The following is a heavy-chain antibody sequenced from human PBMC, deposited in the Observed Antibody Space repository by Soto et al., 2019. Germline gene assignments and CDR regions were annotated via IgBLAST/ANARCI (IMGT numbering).Heavy chain of an antibody. CDR2: IIPILGIA. CDR1: GGTFSSYT. Sequence: GASVKVSCKASGGTFSSYTISWVRQAPGQGLEWMGRIIPILGIANYAQKFQGRVTITADKSTGTAYMELSSLRSEDTAVYYCARDQSYYDILTGQIHVMDVWGKGTTVTVSS. D-gene: IGHD3-9*01. CDR3: ARDQSYYDILTGQIHVMDV. J-gene: IGHJ6*03. V-gene: IGHV1-69*04.